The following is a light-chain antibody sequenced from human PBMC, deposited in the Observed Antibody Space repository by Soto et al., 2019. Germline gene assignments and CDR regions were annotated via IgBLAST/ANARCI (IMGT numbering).Light chain of an antibody. CDR1: QSISSW. J-gene: IGKJ1*01. CDR3: QQYSTYPWT. Sequence: DIHMTQSPSTLSASVGYRFTITVLASQSISSWLAWYQQKPGKAPKVLIFDASSLESGVPSRFSGSGSATEFTLTISSLQPDDFATYYCQQYSTYPWTFGQGTKVDIK. V-gene: IGKV1-5*01. CDR2: DAS.